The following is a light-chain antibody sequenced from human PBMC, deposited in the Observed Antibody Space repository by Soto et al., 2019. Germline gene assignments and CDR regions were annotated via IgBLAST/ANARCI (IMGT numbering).Light chain of an antibody. J-gene: IGLJ2*01. CDR2: ANN. V-gene: IGLV1-40*01. CDR3: QSYDISLSASV. Sequence: QSVLTEPPSVSGAPGQRVTISCTGSNSSIGAGYAVHWYQQVPGTAPKLLIYANNIRPSGVPDRLSGSKSGTSASLAITGLQAEDEAFYYCQSYDISLSASVFGGGTKVTVL. CDR1: NSSIGAGYA.